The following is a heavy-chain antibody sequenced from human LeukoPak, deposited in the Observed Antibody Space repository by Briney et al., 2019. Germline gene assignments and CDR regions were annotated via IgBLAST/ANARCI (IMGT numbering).Heavy chain of an antibody. CDR1: GFTFSNYA. Sequence: GGSLRLSCSASGFTFSNYAMHWVRQAPGKGLEWVAMISFDGSQRHFGDSVRGRFTVSRDDAKNTLYLQMNSLRAEDTAVYYCRSWLTKGDYWGQGTLVTVSS. CDR3: RSWLTKGDY. CDR2: ISFDGSQR. V-gene: IGHV3-30*04. J-gene: IGHJ4*02. D-gene: IGHD5-24*01.